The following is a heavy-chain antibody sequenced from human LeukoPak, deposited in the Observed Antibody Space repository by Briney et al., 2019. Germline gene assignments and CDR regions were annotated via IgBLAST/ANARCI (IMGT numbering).Heavy chain of an antibody. CDR2: ISYSGSV. CDR1: GGSISNPY. J-gene: IGHJ3*02. Sequence: SETLSLTCTVSGGSISNPYWSWIRQPPGKGLEWIGYISYSGSVNYNPSLKSRVTISLDTSKNQFSLKVTSLIAADTAVYYCATEVYGDNVDAFNIWGQGTMVTVSS. V-gene: IGHV4-59*11. D-gene: IGHD4-23*01. CDR3: ATEVYGDNVDAFNI.